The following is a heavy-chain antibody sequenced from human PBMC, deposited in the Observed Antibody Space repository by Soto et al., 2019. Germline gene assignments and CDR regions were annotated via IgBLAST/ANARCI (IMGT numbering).Heavy chain of an antibody. CDR1: GGSISSYY. Sequence: SETLSLTCTVSGGSISSYYWSWIRQPPGKGLEWIGYIYYSGSTNYNPSLKSRVTISVDTSKNQFSLKLSSVTAADTAVYYCARESPDYGDYLLFDYWGQGTLVTSPQ. J-gene: IGHJ4*02. CDR3: ARESPDYGDYLLFDY. V-gene: IGHV4-59*01. D-gene: IGHD4-17*01. CDR2: IYYSGST.